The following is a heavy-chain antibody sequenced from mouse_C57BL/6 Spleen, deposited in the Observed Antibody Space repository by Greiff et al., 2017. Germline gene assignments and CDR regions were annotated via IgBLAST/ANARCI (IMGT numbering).Heavy chain of an antibody. J-gene: IGHJ3*01. CDR3: ARDYYGNYGFAY. CDR1: GYTFTSYW. CDR2: INPSNGGT. V-gene: IGHV1-53*01. D-gene: IGHD2-1*01. Sequence: QVHVKQPGTELVKPGASVKLSCKASGYTFTSYWMHWVKQRPGQGLEWIGNINPSNGGTNYNEKFKSKATLTVDKSSSTAYMQLSSLTSEDSAVYYCARDYYGNYGFAYWGQGTLVTVSA.